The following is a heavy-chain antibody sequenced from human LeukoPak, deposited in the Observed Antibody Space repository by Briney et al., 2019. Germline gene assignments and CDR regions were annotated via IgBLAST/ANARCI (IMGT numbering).Heavy chain of an antibody. CDR3: ARYSDNWFDP. CDR2: IYYSGGT. J-gene: IGHJ5*02. CDR1: GGSISSYY. D-gene: IGHD6-13*01. V-gene: IGHV4-59*01. Sequence: SETLSLTCTVSGGSISSYYWSWIRQPPGKGLEWIGYIYYSGGTNYNPPLKSRVTISVDTSKNQFSLKLSSVTAADTAVYYCARYSDNWFDPWDQGTLVTVSS.